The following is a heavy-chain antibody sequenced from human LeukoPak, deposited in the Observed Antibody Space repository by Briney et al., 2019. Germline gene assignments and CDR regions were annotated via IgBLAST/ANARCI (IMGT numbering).Heavy chain of an antibody. CDR3: AITTSWLPDVFDI. D-gene: IGHD2-2*01. V-gene: IGHV4-34*01. Sequence: SETLSLTCAVYGGSFSGYYWSWIRQPPGKGLEGIGEINHSGSTNYNPSLKSRVTISVDTSKNEFSLKLSSVTAADTAVYYCAITTSWLPDVFDIWGQGTMVTVSS. CDR2: INHSGST. CDR1: GGSFSGYY. J-gene: IGHJ3*02.